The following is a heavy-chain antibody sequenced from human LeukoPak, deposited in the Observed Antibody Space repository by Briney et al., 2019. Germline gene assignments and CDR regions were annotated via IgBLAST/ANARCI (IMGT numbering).Heavy chain of an antibody. Sequence: SETLSLTCTVSGDSFSRYYWTWIRQPPGKGLQWIGYIYNSGSTNYNPSLESRVSISVDTSKNQFSLKLSSVTAADTAVYYCARDPIYSSGWYSATSWGQGTLVTVSS. V-gene: IGHV4-59*12. D-gene: IGHD6-19*01. CDR3: ARDPIYSSGWYSATS. J-gene: IGHJ5*02. CDR2: IYNSGST. CDR1: GDSFSRYY.